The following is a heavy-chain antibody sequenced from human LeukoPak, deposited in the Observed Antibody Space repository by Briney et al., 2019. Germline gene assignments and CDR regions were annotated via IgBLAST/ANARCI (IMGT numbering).Heavy chain of an antibody. J-gene: IGHJ5*02. V-gene: IGHV4-59*12. D-gene: IGHD2-15*01. CDR1: GASISDYF. CDR2: IHYSGST. CDR3: ARQYCSGGSCYLRNYNWFDP. Sequence: KPSETLSLTCSVSGASISDYFWSWIRQPPGKRLEWVGYIHYSGSTNHNPSLKSRVTMSVDTSKNQFSLKLSSVTAADTAVYYCARQYCSGGSCYLRNYNWFDPWGQGTLVTVSS.